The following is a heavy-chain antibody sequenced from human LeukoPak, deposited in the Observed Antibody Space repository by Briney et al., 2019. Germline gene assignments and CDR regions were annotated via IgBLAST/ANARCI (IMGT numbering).Heavy chain of an antibody. J-gene: IGHJ5*02. V-gene: IGHV4-34*01. D-gene: IGHD3-9*01. CDR3: ARGALRYFDWLSYNWFDP. CDR2: INHGGST. Sequence: SETLSLTCAVYGGSFTGYYWSWIRQPPGKGLEWIGGINHGGSTNYNPSLKSRVTISLDTSRNQFSPNLSSVTAADTAVFYCARGALRYFDWLSYNWFDPWGPGTLVTVSS. CDR1: GGSFTGYY.